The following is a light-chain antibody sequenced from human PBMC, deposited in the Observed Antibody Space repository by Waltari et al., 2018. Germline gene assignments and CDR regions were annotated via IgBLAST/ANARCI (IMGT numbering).Light chain of an antibody. CDR3: QKYNSDAFT. Sequence: DIQMTQSPYSLSASVGDRVTITCRASQGISSYLAWYQQKPGKVPKLLIYAASTLQSGVPSRFSGSGSGTDFSLTISSLQPEDVATYYCQKYNSDAFTFGPGTKVDIK. V-gene: IGKV1-27*01. CDR2: AAS. CDR1: QGISSY. J-gene: IGKJ3*01.